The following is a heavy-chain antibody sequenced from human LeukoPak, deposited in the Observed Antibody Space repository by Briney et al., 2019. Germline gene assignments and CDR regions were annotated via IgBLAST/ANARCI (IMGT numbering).Heavy chain of an antibody. CDR1: GFTFSTFT. Sequence: GGSLRLSCAASGFTFSTFTMNWVRQAPGKGLDWVSSIRSGSSYIYYADSVKGRFTISRDNAKNSLYLQMNSLRAEDTAVYYCARGIAVPDYWGQGTLVTVSS. CDR3: ARGIAVPDY. J-gene: IGHJ4*02. V-gene: IGHV3-21*01. D-gene: IGHD6-19*01. CDR2: IRSGSSYI.